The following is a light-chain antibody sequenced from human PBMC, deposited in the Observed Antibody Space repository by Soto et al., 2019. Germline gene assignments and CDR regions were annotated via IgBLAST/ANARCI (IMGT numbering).Light chain of an antibody. V-gene: IGLV2-23*01. CDR2: EGS. CDR1: SSDVGSYNL. CDR3: CSYAGSSKV. Sequence: ALTQPASVSGSPGQSITISCTGTSSDVGSYNLVSWYQQHPGKAPKLMIYEGSKRPSGVSNRFSGSKSGNTASLTISGLQAEDEADYYCCSYAGSSKVFGGGTKLTVL. J-gene: IGLJ2*01.